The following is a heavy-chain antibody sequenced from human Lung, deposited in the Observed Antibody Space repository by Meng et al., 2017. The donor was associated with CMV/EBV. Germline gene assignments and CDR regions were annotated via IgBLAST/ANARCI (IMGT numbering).Heavy chain of an antibody. CDR2: IYYTGST. D-gene: IGHD2-15*01. CDR3: ARVGGCSGGGCYHRLFDY. Sequence: QVQLQESGPGLAKPSQTLSLTCTVSGGSISSGDYYWSWIRQPPGKGLEWIGYIYYTGSTYYNPSLKSRVIISVDTSKNQFSLKLNSVTAADTAVYYCARVGGCSGGGCYHRLFDYWGQGTLVTVSS. J-gene: IGHJ4*02. V-gene: IGHV4-30-4*01. CDR1: GGSISSGDYY.